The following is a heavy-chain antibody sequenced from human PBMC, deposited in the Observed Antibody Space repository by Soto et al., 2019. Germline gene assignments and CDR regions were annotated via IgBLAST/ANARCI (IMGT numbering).Heavy chain of an antibody. D-gene: IGHD6-6*01. J-gene: IGHJ4*02. CDR1: GFTFSNYG. Sequence: QVQLVESGGGVVQPGRSLRLSCAAFGFTFSNYGIHWVRQAPGKGLEWVAVISYSGSDYHYADSVKGRFTISRDNSKNTLYLQMNSLRAEDTAVYYCAKDLTSRSSDYYFDYWGQGTLVTVSS. CDR3: AKDLTSRSSDYYFDY. V-gene: IGHV3-30*18. CDR2: ISYSGSDY.